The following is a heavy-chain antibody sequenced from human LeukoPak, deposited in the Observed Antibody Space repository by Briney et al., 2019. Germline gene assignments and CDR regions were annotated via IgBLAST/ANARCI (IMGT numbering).Heavy chain of an antibody. CDR3: AKVAKYYYGSETYYFFAH. CDR1: GFTFSDYA. CDR2: INQDGTEK. Sequence: GGSLRLSCAASGFTFSDYAMTWVRQAPGKGLEWVANINQDGTEKYYVDSVKGRFAISRDNAKNSLYLQMNSLRVEDTAIYYCAKVAKYYYGSETYYFFAHWGQGTPVTASS. J-gene: IGHJ1*01. V-gene: IGHV3-7*01. D-gene: IGHD3-10*01.